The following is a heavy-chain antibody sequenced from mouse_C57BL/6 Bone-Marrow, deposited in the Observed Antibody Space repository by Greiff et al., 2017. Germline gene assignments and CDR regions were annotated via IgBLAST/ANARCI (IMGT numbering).Heavy chain of an antibody. CDR3: ARNLITTVVASDFDY. D-gene: IGHD1-1*01. V-gene: IGHV14-3*01. J-gene: IGHJ2*01. Sequence: VQLQQSVAELVRPGASVKLSCTASGFNIKNTYMHWVKQRPEQGLEWIGRIDPANGNTKYAPKFQGKATITADTSSNTAYLQLSSLTSEDTAIYYCARNLITTVVASDFDYWGQGTTPTVSS. CDR2: IDPANGNT. CDR1: GFNIKNTY.